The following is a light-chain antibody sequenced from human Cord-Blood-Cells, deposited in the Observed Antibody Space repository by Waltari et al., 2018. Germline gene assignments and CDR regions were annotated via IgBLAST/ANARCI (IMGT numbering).Light chain of an antibody. J-gene: IGLJ1*01. CDR2: DVS. V-gene: IGLV2-14*03. CDR1: SSDGGGYNY. Sequence: QSALTQPASVSGSPGQSITISCTGTSSDGGGYNYVSWYQQHPGKAPKLMIYDVSNRPSGVSNRFSGSKSGNTDSLTISGLQAEDEADYYCSSYTSSSTNYVFGTGTKVTVL. CDR3: SSYTSSSTNYV.